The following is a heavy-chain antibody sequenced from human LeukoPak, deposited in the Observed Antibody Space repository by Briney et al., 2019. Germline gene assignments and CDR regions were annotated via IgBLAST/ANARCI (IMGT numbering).Heavy chain of an antibody. CDR2: IYYSGST. Sequence: SETLSLTCTVSGGSVSSSSYCWSWIRQPPGKGLEWIGYIYYSGSTNYNPSLKSRVTISVDTSKSQFSLKVNSVTAADTAVYYCAKGAAAGTGWFDPWGQGTLVTVSS. V-gene: IGHV4-61*01. CDR1: GGSVSSSSYC. CDR3: AKGAAAGTGWFDP. D-gene: IGHD6-13*01. J-gene: IGHJ5*02.